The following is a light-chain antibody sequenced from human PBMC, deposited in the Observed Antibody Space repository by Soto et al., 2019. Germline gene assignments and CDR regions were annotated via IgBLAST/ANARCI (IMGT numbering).Light chain of an antibody. CDR1: QSFRGL. CDR3: QQRHMWPIT. J-gene: IGKJ5*01. Sequence: EVGLTKSAVSLSLSARXRATLSCRPSQSFRGLLALYHQKPGQAPRLLMYDAYNRAPGSPPRFSGSGSATAFTPTISSREPEDSAVYYGQQRHMWPITFGQGTRLEIK. CDR2: DAY. V-gene: IGKV3-11*01.